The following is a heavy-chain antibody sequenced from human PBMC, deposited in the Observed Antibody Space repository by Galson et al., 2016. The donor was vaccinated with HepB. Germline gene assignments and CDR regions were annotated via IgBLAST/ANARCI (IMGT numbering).Heavy chain of an antibody. CDR3: AREGVIYVSSGAMRDYYYGMDA. D-gene: IGHD3-22*01. V-gene: IGHV3-33*01. CDR2: IWYGGSDK. J-gene: IGHJ6*02. CDR1: GFTFSSYG. Sequence: SLRLSCAASGFTFSSYGMHWVRQAPGKGLEWVAVIWYGGSDKDYADSVKGRFTVSRDNSKNTLYLEMNSLRADDTAVYYCAREGVIYVSSGAMRDYYYGMDAWGQGTTVTVSS.